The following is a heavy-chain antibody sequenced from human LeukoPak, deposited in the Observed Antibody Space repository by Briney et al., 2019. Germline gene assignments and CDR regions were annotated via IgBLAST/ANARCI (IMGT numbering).Heavy chain of an antibody. CDR3: ARDYDFWSGYPDAFDI. CDR2: ISSSGSAI. D-gene: IGHD3-3*01. J-gene: IGHJ3*02. Sequence: TGGSLRLSCAASGFTFSSYSMNWVRQAPGKGLEWVAYISSSGSAIYYADSVKGPFTISRDNAKNSLYLQMNRLRAEDTAVYYCARDYDFWSGYPDAFDIWGQGTMVTVSS. V-gene: IGHV3-48*01. CDR1: GFTFSSYS.